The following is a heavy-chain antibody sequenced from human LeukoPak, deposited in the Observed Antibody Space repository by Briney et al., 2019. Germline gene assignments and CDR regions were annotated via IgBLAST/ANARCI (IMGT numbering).Heavy chain of an antibody. CDR2: IYPGDSDT. CDR1: GYSVTSYW. CDR3: ARRAYYDSSGYYYYFDY. D-gene: IGHD3-22*01. Sequence: GESLQICYKGSGYSVTSYWIGWVRQMPGKGLEWMGIIYPGDSDTRYSPSFQGQVTISADKSISTAYLQWSSLKASDTAMYYCARRAYYDSSGYYYYFDYWGQGTLVTVSS. J-gene: IGHJ4*02. V-gene: IGHV5-51*01.